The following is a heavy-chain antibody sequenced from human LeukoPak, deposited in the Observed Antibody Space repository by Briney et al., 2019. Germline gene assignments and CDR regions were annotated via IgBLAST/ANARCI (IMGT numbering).Heavy chain of an antibody. CDR3: ARDFAWGINWNFDYFDY. CDR1: GYTFTGYY. J-gene: IGHJ4*02. Sequence: ASVKVSCKASGYTFTGYYMHWVRQAPGQGLEWMGWISAYNGNTNYAQKLQGRVTMTTDTSTSTAYMELRSLRSDDTAVYYCARDFAWGINWNFDYFDYWGQGTLVTVSS. CDR2: ISAYNGNT. D-gene: IGHD1-7*01. V-gene: IGHV1-18*04.